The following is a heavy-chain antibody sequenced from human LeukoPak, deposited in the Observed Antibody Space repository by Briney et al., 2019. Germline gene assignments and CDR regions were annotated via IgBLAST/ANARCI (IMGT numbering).Heavy chain of an antibody. J-gene: IGHJ4*02. D-gene: IGHD3-22*01. CDR3: ARGYDY. CDR1: GASISSSY. Sequence: PSGTLSLTCTVSGASISSSYWSWVRQPPGKRLEWIGFIYYNGNTNSNPSLRSRVTISVDTSKNQFSLKLNSVTASDTAVYYCARGYDYWGQGTLVTVSS. CDR2: IYYNGNT. V-gene: IGHV4-59*08.